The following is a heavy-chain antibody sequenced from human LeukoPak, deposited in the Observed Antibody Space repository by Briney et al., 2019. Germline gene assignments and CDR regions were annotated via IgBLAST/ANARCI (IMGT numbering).Heavy chain of an antibody. CDR1: GFTVSSNY. Sequence: PGGSLRLSCAASGFTVSSNYMSWVRQAPGKGLEWVSVIYSGGSTYYADSVKGRFTISRDNSKNTLYLQMNSLRAEDTAVYYCARDKGSMVRGVIIVDAFDIWGQGTMVTVSS. V-gene: IGHV3-66*01. CDR2: IYSGGST. D-gene: IGHD3-10*01. CDR3: ARDKGSMVRGVIIVDAFDI. J-gene: IGHJ3*02.